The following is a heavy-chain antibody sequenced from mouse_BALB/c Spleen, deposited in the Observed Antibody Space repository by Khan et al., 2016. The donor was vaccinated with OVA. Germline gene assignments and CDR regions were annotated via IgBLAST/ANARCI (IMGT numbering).Heavy chain of an antibody. Sequence: QIQLVQSGPELKKSGETVKISCKASGYTFTNYGMNWVKQSPGKALKWMGWINTYTGEPTYADDFKGRFAFSLETSANTAYLQINNLKNEDTAAYSGDKPPCFPYTLDRWGQGTSATVSS. J-gene: IGHJ4*01. CDR3: DKPPCFPYTLDR. CDR2: INTYTGEP. CDR1: GYTFTNYG. V-gene: IGHV9-3-1*01.